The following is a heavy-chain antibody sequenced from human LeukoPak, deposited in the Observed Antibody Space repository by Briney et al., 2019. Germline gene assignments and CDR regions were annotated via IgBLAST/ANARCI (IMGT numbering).Heavy chain of an antibody. CDR3: TTGPWLVPGY. CDR2: IKSKTDGGTT. D-gene: IGHD6-19*01. CDR1: GFTFNNAW. V-gene: IGHV3-15*01. Sequence: TGGSLRLSCAASGFTFNNAWMSWVRQAPGKGLEWVGRIKSKTDGGTTDYAAPVKSRFTISRDDSKNTLYLQMNSLKTEDTAVYYCTTGPWLVPGYWGQGTLVTVSS. J-gene: IGHJ4*02.